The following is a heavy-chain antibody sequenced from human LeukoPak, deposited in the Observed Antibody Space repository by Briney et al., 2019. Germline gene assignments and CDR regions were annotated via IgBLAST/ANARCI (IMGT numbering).Heavy chain of an antibody. CDR3: VKCPYSSSWYCWFDP. D-gene: IGHD6-13*01. J-gene: IGHJ5*02. CDR1: GFTFSSYA. CDR2: ISSNGGST. V-gene: IGHV3-64D*06. Sequence: GGSLRLSSSASGFTFSSYAMHWDRQAPGKGLEYVSAISSNGGSTYYADSVKGRFTISRDNSKNTLYLQMSSLRAEDTAVYYCVKCPYSSSWYCWFDPWGQGTLVTVSS.